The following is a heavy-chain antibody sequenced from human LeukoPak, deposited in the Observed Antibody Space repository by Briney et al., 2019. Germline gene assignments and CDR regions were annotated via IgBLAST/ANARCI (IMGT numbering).Heavy chain of an antibody. CDR1: GYTFTSYG. V-gene: IGHV1-18*01. Sequence: ASVKVSCKASGYTFTSYGISWVRQAPGQGLEWMGWISAYNGNTNYAQKLQGRVTMITDTSTSTAYMELRSLRSDDTAVYYCARVSAAYYDFWSAYPHSLVYWGQGTLVTVSS. J-gene: IGHJ4*02. D-gene: IGHD3-3*01. CDR2: ISAYNGNT. CDR3: ARVSAAYYDFWSAYPHSLVY.